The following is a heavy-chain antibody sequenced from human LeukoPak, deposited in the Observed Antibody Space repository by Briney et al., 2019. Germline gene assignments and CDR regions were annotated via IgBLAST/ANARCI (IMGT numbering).Heavy chain of an antibody. CDR3: ARAGSVTSPVDY. CDR1: GFTFHTFT. V-gene: IGHV3-21*01. Sequence: PGGSLRLSCAASGFTFHTFTMNWVRQAPGKGLEWVSAIRSGSSSIYYADSVKGRFTISRDNSKNSLYLQMNSLTAEDTAVYYCARAGSVTSPVDYWGRGTLVFVSS. CDR2: IRSGSSSI. J-gene: IGHJ4*02. D-gene: IGHD2-21*02.